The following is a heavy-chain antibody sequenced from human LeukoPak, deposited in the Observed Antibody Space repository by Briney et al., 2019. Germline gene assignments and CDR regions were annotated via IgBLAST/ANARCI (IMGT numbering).Heavy chain of an antibody. D-gene: IGHD1-14*01. J-gene: IGHJ4*02. CDR2: ISSSAGNT. V-gene: IGHV3-23*01. CDR3: ARSNQADDY. CDR1: GFTFSSYP. Sequence: PGGSLRLSCAASGFTFSSYPMSWVRQAPGKGLEWVSSISSSAGNTYYADSVKGRFTISRDYSKNTLYLQMNSLRAEDTGVYYCARSNQADDYWGQGTLVTVSS.